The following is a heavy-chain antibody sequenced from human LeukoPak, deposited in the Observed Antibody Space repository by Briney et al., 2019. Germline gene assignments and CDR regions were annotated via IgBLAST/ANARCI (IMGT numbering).Heavy chain of an antibody. CDR1: GYSFTGYF. Sequence: GASAKVSCKASGYSFTGYFIHWVRQAPGQGLEWMGRIDPNNGGTSYAQKFQGRVTVTRDTSITTAYMEITSLRSDDTAVYYCASAVMYRYYYYYGLDVWGQGTTVTVSS. CDR2: IDPNNGGT. D-gene: IGHD1-1*01. V-gene: IGHV1-2*06. CDR3: ASAVMYRYYYYYGLDV. J-gene: IGHJ6*02.